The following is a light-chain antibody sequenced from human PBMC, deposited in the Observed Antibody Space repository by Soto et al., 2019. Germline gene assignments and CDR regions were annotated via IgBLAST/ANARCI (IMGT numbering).Light chain of an antibody. Sequence: RVMTQSPAPLSVSPGEGTTLSCRSSQSPSSNLAWYQQKPGQAPRLLIYGASTRATGIPARFSGSWSGTECNLTISSLQSEDVAVYYCQQYNSWPITLGQGTRLEIK. CDR2: GAS. CDR1: QSPSSN. J-gene: IGKJ5*01. CDR3: QQYNSWPIT. V-gene: IGKV3D-15*01.